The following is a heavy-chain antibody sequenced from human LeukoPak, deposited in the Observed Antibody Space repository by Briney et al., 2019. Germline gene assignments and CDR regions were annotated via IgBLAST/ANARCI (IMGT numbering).Heavy chain of an antibody. CDR2: IYPGDSDI. D-gene: IGHD7-27*01. CDR3: ARRGLGIEASYLDY. Sequence: GESLKISCRASGYTFTNYWIGWVRQMPGKGLEYMGIIYPGDSDIRYSPSTQGQVTISVDKSINTAYLQWSSLKASDTAMYYCARRGLGIEASYLDYWGRGALVTVSS. V-gene: IGHV5-51*01. J-gene: IGHJ4*02. CDR1: GYTFTNYW.